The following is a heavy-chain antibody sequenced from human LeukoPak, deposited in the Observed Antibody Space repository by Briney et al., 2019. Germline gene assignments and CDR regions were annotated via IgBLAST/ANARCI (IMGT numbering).Heavy chain of an antibody. V-gene: IGHV3-7*04. CDR1: GLTFRTYW. J-gene: IGHJ4*02. CDR3: ARGYRYVVY. D-gene: IGHD1-26*01. CDR2: INQDRSGK. Sequence: GGSLRLSCAASGLTFRTYWMSWVRQAPGKGPEWTANINQDRSGKDYVDTLKGRFTISRYNTKNSLYLQMNSLRAEDTAVYYCARGYRYVVYWGQGTLVTVSS.